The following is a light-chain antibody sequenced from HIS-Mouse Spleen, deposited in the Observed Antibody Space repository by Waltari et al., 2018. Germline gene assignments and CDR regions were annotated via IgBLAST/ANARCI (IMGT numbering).Light chain of an antibody. CDR3: YSTDSSGNHRV. Sequence: SYELTQPPSVSVSPGQTARITCSGDALPKKYAYWYQQKSGQAPVLVIYEDSKRPSGCPGRFSGASSGTRATLTISGAQVEDEADYYCYSTDSSGNHRVFGGGTKLTVL. V-gene: IGLV3-10*01. CDR2: EDS. J-gene: IGLJ2*01. CDR1: ALPKKY.